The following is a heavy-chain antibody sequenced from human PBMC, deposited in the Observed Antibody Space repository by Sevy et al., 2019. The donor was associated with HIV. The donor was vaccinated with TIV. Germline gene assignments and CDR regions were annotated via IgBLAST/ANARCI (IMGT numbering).Heavy chain of an antibody. Sequence: GGSLRLSCAASGFTFSSYGMHWVRQAPGKGLEWVAVIWYDGSNKYYADSVKGRFTISRDNSKNTLYLQMNSLGAEDTAVYYCARAPLGYCSSTSCLYYYYGMDVWGQGTTVTVSS. CDR3: ARAPLGYCSSTSCLYYYYGMDV. CDR1: GFTFSSYG. V-gene: IGHV3-33*01. J-gene: IGHJ6*02. CDR2: IWYDGSNK. D-gene: IGHD2-2*01.